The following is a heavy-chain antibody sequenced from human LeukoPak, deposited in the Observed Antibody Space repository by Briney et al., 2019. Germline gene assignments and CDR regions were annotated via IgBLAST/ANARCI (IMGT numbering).Heavy chain of an antibody. J-gene: IGHJ3*02. D-gene: IGHD3-3*01. Sequence: ASVKVSCKASGYTFSGFYMYWVRQAPGQGLEWMGWINCNGGGTNSAQRVQGRVSMTRDTSINTAYMELSSLTSDDTAVYYCARGRLEYDAFDIWGQGTMVTVSS. CDR1: GYTFSGFY. V-gene: IGHV1-2*02. CDR3: ARGRLEYDAFDI. CDR2: INCNGGGT.